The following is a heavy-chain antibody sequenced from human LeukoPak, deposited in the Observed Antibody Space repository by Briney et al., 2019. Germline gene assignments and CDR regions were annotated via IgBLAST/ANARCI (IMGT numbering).Heavy chain of an antibody. D-gene: IGHD5-18*01. CDR1: GFTFYSYA. V-gene: IGHV3-23*01. CDR3: AKPPRGYSWYFDY. CDR2: ISGGGSST. Sequence: GGSLRLSCAACGFTFYSYAMSWVRQAQGKGLEWVSLISGGGSSTYYADSVKGRFTISRDNSKNTLYLQMNSLRAEDTAVYYCAKPPRGYSWYFDYWGQGTLVTVSS. J-gene: IGHJ4*02.